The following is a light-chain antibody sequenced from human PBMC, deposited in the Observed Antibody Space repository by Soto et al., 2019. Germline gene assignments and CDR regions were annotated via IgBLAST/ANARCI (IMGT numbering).Light chain of an antibody. CDR3: QTWDTGIRV. J-gene: IGLJ2*01. Sequence: QLVLTQSPSASASLGASVKLTCTLNSGHSNYAIAWHQQQPEKGPRYLMKVNSDGTHIKGDGIPDRFSGSSSGAERYLTISSLQSEDEADYYCQTWDTGIRVFGGGTKVTVL. CDR2: VNSDGTH. CDR1: SGHSNYA. V-gene: IGLV4-69*01.